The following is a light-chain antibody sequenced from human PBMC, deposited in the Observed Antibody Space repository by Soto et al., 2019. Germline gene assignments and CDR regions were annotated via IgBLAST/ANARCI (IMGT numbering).Light chain of an antibody. CDR1: QSVNSH. CDR3: QQRTNWRLT. Sequence: EIVLTQSPATLSLSPGERATLSCRASQSVNSHLTWYQQKRGQAPRLLIYDASNMATGIAARFSGIGSGQDFTLTISSLEPGDFAVYFCQQRTNWRLTFGGGTKVEIK. J-gene: IGKJ4*01. CDR2: DAS. V-gene: IGKV3-11*01.